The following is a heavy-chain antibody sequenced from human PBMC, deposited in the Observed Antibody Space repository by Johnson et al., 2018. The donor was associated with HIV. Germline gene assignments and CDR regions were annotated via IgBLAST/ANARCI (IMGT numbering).Heavy chain of an antibody. Sequence: VQLVESGGGVVQPGRSLRLSCAASGFTFSSYAMHWVRQAPGKGLEWVAVISYDGSDKYYADSVQGRFTISRDNPKNTLYLQMNSLRAEDTAVYYCAKDGDYYDSSGRAFDIWGQGTMVTVSS. CDR1: GFTFSSYA. V-gene: IGHV3-30-3*01. J-gene: IGHJ3*02. CDR3: AKDGDYYDSSGRAFDI. D-gene: IGHD3-22*01. CDR2: ISYDGSDK.